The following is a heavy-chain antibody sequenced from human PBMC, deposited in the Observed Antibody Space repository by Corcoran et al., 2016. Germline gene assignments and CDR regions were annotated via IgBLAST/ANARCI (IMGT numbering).Heavy chain of an antibody. D-gene: IGHD4-17*01. J-gene: IGHJ4*02. V-gene: IGHV3-7*03. CDR2: IKQGGSQK. Sequence: EVQLVESGGGLVQPGGSLRLSCVASGFTFSSHWMSWVRQAPGKGLEWVANIKQGGSQKDYVDSVKGRFTISRDNAENSLYLLMNSLRVEDTAVYYCARGPHYGYYVDYFDNWGQGIQVTVSS. CDR3: ARGPHYGYYVDYFDN. CDR1: GFTFSSHW.